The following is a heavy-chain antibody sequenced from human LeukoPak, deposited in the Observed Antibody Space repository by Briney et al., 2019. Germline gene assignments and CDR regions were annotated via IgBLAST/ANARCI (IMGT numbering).Heavy chain of an antibody. CDR3: ARDGYGNNYMDV. CDR1: GFSVSSNF. Sequence: GGSLRLSCAASGFSVSSNFMSWVRQAPGKGLEWVSVIYSGGTTYYADSVKGRFTISRDNSKNTLSLQMNNLRAEDTAVYYCARDGYGNNYMDVWGKGTTVTVSS. D-gene: IGHD1/OR15-1a*01. J-gene: IGHJ6*03. V-gene: IGHV3-53*01. CDR2: IYSGGTT.